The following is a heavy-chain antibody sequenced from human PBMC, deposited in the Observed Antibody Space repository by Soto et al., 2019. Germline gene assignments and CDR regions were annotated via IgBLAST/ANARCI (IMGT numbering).Heavy chain of an antibody. Sequence: GASVKVSCKASGGTFSSYAISWVRQAPGQGLEWMGGIIPIFGTANYAQKYQGRVTITADESTSTAYMELSSLRSEDTAVYYCARDFPALAAAGLRWGQGTLVTVSS. CDR1: GGTFSSYA. J-gene: IGHJ4*02. D-gene: IGHD6-13*01. V-gene: IGHV1-69*13. CDR2: IIPIFGTA. CDR3: ARDFPALAAAGLR.